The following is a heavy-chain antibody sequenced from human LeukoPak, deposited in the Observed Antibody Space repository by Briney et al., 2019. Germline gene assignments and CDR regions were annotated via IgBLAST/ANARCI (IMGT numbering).Heavy chain of an antibody. CDR2: INHSGGT. J-gene: IGHJ5*02. V-gene: IGHV4-34*01. CDR1: GGSFSGYY. Sequence: SETLSLTCAVYGGSFSGYYWSWIRQPPGKGLEWIGEINHSGGTNYNPSLKSRVTISVDTSKNQFSLKLSSVTAADTAVYYCARLGGCSSTSCHTGGHWFDPWGQGALVTVSS. D-gene: IGHD2-2*02. CDR3: ARLGGCSSTSCHTGGHWFDP.